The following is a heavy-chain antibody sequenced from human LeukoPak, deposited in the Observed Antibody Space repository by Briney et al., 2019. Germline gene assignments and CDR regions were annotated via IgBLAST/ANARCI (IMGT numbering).Heavy chain of an antibody. V-gene: IGHV4-59*08. Sequence: SETLSLTCTVSGGSVSGYYWSWIRQPPGKGLEYIGYIYYSGTTNYSPSLQSRVTISVDASKNQFSLKLSSATAADTAVYYCARFSLYDNSIHDLDYWGQGTLVTVSS. D-gene: IGHD3-22*01. CDR1: GGSVSGYY. CDR2: IYYSGTT. CDR3: ARFSLYDNSIHDLDY. J-gene: IGHJ4*02.